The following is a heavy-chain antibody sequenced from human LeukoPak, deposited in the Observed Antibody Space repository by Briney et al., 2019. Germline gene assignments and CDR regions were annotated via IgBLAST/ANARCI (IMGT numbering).Heavy chain of an antibody. Sequence: ASVKVSCKASGYTFTGYYIRWVRRAPGQGLEWMGWINPKSGGTNYAQKFQGRVTMTRDTSISTAYMEPRRLRSDDTAVHYCARDSGGGYYYGSSDYYAEYFQHWGQGTLVTVSS. D-gene: IGHD3-22*01. J-gene: IGHJ1*01. CDR3: ARDSGGGYYYGSSDYYAEYFQH. CDR2: INPKSGGT. CDR1: GYTFTGYY. V-gene: IGHV1-2*02.